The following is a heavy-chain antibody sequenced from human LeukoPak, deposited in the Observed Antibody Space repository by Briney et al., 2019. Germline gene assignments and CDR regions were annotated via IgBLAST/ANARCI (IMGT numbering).Heavy chain of an antibody. CDR3: AREADCDSSGYYRDAFDI. Sequence: ASVKVSCKASGYTFTGYYMHWVRQAPGQGLEWMGWINPNSGGTNYAQKFQGRVTMTRDTSISTAYMELSRLRSDDTAVYYCAREADCDSSGYYRDAFDIWGQGTMVTVSS. CDR1: GYTFTGYY. D-gene: IGHD3-22*01. CDR2: INPNSGGT. J-gene: IGHJ3*02. V-gene: IGHV1-2*02.